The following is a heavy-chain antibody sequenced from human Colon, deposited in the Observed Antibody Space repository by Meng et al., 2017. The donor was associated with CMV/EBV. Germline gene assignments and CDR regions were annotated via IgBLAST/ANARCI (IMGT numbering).Heavy chain of an antibody. J-gene: IGHJ4*02. CDR1: GFTLSSYW. CDR2: MKYDGSEK. CDR3: AREIRGITNTGPIIIPLDY. V-gene: IGHV3-7*01. D-gene: IGHD1-7*01. Sequence: GESLKISCAASGFTLSSYWMTWVRQAPGKGLEWVANMKYDGSEKYYVDSEKGRFTISRDNSKNLLYLQMNNLRGEDTAVYYCAREIRGITNTGPIIIPLDYWGQGTLVTVSS.